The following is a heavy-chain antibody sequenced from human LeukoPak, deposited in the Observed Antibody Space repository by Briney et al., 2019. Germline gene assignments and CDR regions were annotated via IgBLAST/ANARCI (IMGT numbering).Heavy chain of an antibody. D-gene: IGHD3-10*01. CDR3: ARGDYYGSGSYYPYFDY. V-gene: IGHV4-34*01. CDR2: INHSGST. J-gene: IGHJ4*02. Sequence: SETLSLTCAVYGGSFSGYYWSWIRQPPGKGLEWIGEINHSGSTNYNPSLKSRVTISVDTSKNQFSLKLSSVTAADTAVYYCARGDYYGSGSYYPYFDYWGQGTLVTVSS. CDR1: GGSFSGYY.